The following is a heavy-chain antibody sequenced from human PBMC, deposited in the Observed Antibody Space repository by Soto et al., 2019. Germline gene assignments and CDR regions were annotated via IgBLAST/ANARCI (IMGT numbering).Heavy chain of an antibody. CDR3: ARVGPLGEPVLFDY. CDR1: GGSISSGDYY. D-gene: IGHD3-10*01. CDR2: IYYTGST. V-gene: IGHV4-30-4*08. Sequence: QVQLQESGPGLVKPSQTLSLTCSVSGGSISSGDYYWTWIRQPPGKGLEWIGYIYYTGSTYYKPSLKSRVFISVDTSKNQFSLQLSSVTAADTAVYHCARVGPLGEPVLFDYWGQGTLVTVSS. J-gene: IGHJ4*02.